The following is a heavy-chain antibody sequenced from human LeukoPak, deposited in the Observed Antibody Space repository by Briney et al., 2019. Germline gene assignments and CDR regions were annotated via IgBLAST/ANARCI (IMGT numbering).Heavy chain of an antibody. CDR3: ARVLEGSSGQHWYFDL. CDR2: INHSGST. Sequence: SETLSLTCAVYGGSFSGYYWSWIRHPPGKGLEWIGEINHSGSTNYNPSLKSRVTISVGTSKTQFSLQLSSVTAADTAVYYCARVLEGSSGQHWYFDLWGRGTLVTVSS. V-gene: IGHV4-34*01. D-gene: IGHD6-19*01. CDR1: GGSFSGYY. J-gene: IGHJ2*01.